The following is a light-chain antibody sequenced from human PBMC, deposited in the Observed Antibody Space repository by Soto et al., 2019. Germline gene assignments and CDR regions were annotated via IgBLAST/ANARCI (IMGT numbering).Light chain of an antibody. CDR1: QSINTW. V-gene: IGKV1-5*03. CDR3: QQYNSFST. Sequence: DIQMTQSPSTLSTSVGDRVTITCRASQSINTWLAWHQQKPGQAPKLLIYAASTLESGVPSRFSGSGSGIEFTLIISSLQPDDFATYYCQQYNSFSTFGQGTKVDIK. CDR2: AAS. J-gene: IGKJ1*01.